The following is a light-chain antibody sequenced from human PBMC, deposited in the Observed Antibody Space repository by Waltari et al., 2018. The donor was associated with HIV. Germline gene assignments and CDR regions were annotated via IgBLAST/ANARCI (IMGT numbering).Light chain of an antibody. Sequence: QSALTQPRPVSGSPGQSVPISCTGTSSEVGGHNYVSWYQQHPGKAPKHMIYDVSKRPSGVPDRFSGSKSGNTASLTISGRQAEDEADYYCCSYAGSYGVVFGGGTKLTVL. CDR1: SSEVGGHNY. J-gene: IGLJ2*01. V-gene: IGLV2-11*01. CDR3: CSYAGSYGVV. CDR2: DVS.